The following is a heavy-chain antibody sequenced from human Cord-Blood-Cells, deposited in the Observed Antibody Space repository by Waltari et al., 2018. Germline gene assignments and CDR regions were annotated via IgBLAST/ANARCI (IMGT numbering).Heavy chain of an antibody. D-gene: IGHD6-13*01. Sequence: EVQLVESGGGLVKPGGSLRLSWAASGFTFSNAWMRGVREAPWKGLEWVGRIKSKTDGRKTDYAAPVKGKFTISKDDANNTLYLQMNSLKTEDTAVYYWTTDRIAAAHAFDIGRQGTMVTVSS. J-gene: IGHJ3*02. V-gene: IGHV3-15*01. CDR3: TTDRIAAAHAFDI. CDR2: IKSKTDGRKT. CDR1: GFTFSNAW.